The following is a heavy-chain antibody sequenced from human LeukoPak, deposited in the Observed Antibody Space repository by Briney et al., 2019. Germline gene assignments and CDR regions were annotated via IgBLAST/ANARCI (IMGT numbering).Heavy chain of an antibody. CDR1: GFTFSSYG. V-gene: IGHV3-23*01. J-gene: IGHJ4*02. CDR2: ISGSGGST. D-gene: IGHD3-10*01. CDR3: AKDRAYGSGSYFRLSDY. Sequence: PGGSLRLSCAASGFTFSSYGMSWVRQAPGKGLEWVSAISGSGGSTYYADSVKGRFTISRDNSKNTLYLQMNSLRAEDTAVYYCAKDRAYGSGSYFRLSDYWGQGTLVTVSS.